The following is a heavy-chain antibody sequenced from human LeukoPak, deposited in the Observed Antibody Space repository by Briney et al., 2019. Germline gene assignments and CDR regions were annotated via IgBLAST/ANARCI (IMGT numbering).Heavy chain of an antibody. CDR3: ARKYSGSYFHWFDP. CDR1: GGSFSGYY. Sequence: PSETLSLTCAVYGGSFSGYYWSWIRQPPGKGLEWIGEINHSGSTNYNPSLKSRVTISVDTSKNQFSLKLSSVTAADTAVYYCARKYSGSYFHWFDPWGQGTLVTVSS. J-gene: IGHJ5*02. D-gene: IGHD1-26*01. V-gene: IGHV4-34*01. CDR2: INHSGST.